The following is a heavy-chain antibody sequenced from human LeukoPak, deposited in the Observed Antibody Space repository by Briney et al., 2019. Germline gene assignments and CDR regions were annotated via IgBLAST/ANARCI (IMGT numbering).Heavy chain of an antibody. Sequence: GGSLRLSCAVSGFTVSGYSLNWVRQAPGKGLEWVSSISSSSSYIYYADSVKGRFTISRDNAKNSLYLQMNSLRAEDTAVYYCARDGHDYSNYGLVHYWGQGTLVTVSS. V-gene: IGHV3-21*01. J-gene: IGHJ4*02. CDR3: ARDGHDYSNYGLVHY. D-gene: IGHD4-11*01. CDR1: GFTVSGYS. CDR2: ISSSSSYI.